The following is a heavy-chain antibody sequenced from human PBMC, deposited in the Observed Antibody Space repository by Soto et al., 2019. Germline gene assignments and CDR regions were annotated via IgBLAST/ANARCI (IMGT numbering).Heavy chain of an antibody. J-gene: IGHJ6*03. V-gene: IGHV1-69*02. CDR2: SIPIQGRA. D-gene: IGHD2-21*01. Sequence: QVQLVQSGAEVRKPGSSVKVSCEASGGSFISYIFTWVRQAPGQGLEWMGRSIPIQGRADYALKFQDRVTITADRSTQRGYMELRSLRPEDTALYYCAKSLVFVDYAYMDVWGKGTTVTVSS. CDR1: GGSFISYI. CDR3: AKSLVFVDYAYMDV.